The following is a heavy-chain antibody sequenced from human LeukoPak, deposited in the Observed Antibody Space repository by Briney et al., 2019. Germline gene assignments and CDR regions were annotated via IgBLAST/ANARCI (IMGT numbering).Heavy chain of an antibody. J-gene: IGHJ4*02. Sequence: SETLSLTCAVYGGSFSGYYWSWIRQPPGKGLEWSGEINHSESTNYNPSLKSRVTISVDTSKNQFSLKLSSVTAADTAVYYCAATAGPFDYWGQGTLVTVSS. CDR1: GGSFSGYY. CDR2: INHSEST. V-gene: IGHV4-34*01. CDR3: AATAGPFDY.